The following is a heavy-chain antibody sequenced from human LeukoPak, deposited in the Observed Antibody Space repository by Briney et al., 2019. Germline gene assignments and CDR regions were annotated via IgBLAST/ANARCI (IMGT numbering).Heavy chain of an antibody. CDR3: ARVSRYCSSTSCRIPDY. Sequence: ASVKVSCKASGYTFTGYYMHWVRQAPGQGLEWMGWINPNSGGTNYAQKSQGRVTMTRDTSISTAYMELSRLRSDDTAVYYCARVSRYCSSTSCRIPDYWGQGTLVTVSS. CDR1: GYTFTGYY. D-gene: IGHD2-2*01. CDR2: INPNSGGT. V-gene: IGHV1-2*02. J-gene: IGHJ4*02.